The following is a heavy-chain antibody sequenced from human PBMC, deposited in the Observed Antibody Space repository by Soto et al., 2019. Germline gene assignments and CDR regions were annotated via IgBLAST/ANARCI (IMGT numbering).Heavy chain of an antibody. V-gene: IGHV3-23*01. Sequence: EVQLLESGGGLVQPGGSLRLSCAASGFTFSSYAMSWVRQAPGKGLEWVSAISGSGGSTYYADSVKGRFTIARDNSKNTLDLQMNSLRAEDTAVYYCAKDVGHGCLEGWFDPLGQGTLVTVSS. CDR1: GFTFSSYA. CDR3: AKDVGHGCLEGWFDP. CDR2: ISGSGGST. J-gene: IGHJ5*02. D-gene: IGHD3-3*01.